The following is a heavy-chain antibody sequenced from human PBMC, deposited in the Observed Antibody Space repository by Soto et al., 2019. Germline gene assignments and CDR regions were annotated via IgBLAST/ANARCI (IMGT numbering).Heavy chain of an antibody. CDR2: IIPIFGTA. CDR3: AIRRLSEYYYYYCGTDV. D-gene: IGHD3-16*02. J-gene: IGHJ6*02. V-gene: IGHV1-69*05. CDR1: GGTFSSYA. Sequence: SVKVSCKASGGTFSSYAISWVRQAPGQGLEWMGGIIPIFGTANYAQKFQGRVTITTDESTSTAYMELSSLRSEDTAVYYCAIRRLSEYYYYYCGTDVWGQGSRVTVSS.